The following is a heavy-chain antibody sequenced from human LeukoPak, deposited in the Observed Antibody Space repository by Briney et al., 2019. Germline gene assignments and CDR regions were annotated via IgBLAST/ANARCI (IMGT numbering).Heavy chain of an antibody. V-gene: IGHV1-69*13. CDR1: GGTFSSYA. Sequence: SVKVSCKASGGTFSSYAISWVRQAPGQGLEWMGGIIPIFGTANYAQKFQGRVTITADGSTSTAYMELSSLRSEDTAVYYCARSEATTGPRGLDYWGQGTLVTVSS. CDR2: IIPIFGTA. CDR3: ARSEATTGPRGLDY. J-gene: IGHJ4*02. D-gene: IGHD4-17*01.